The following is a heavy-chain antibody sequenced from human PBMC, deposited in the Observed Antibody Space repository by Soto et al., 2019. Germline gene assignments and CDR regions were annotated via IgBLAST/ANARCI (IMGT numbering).Heavy chain of an antibody. J-gene: IGHJ4*02. CDR1: GFIFSTYG. Sequence: QVQLVESGGGVVQPGRSLRLSCAASGFIFSTYGMHWVRQAPGKGLEWLSVISYDGTNKYYAASVKGRFTISRDNSKNTLWLQMDSLRTEDTAVYYCAKDLLLTTITTVGDWGQGTLVTVSS. V-gene: IGHV3-30*18. CDR3: AKDLLLTTITTVGD. D-gene: IGHD4-17*01. CDR2: ISYDGTNK.